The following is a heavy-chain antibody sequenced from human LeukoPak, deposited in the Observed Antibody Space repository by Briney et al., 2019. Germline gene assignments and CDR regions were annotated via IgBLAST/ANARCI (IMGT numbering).Heavy chain of an antibody. CDR3: ARLTTVTSNDAFDI. Sequence: SETLSLTCAVYGGSFSGYYWSWIRQPPGKGLEWIGEINHSGSTNYNPSLKSRVNISVDRPKNQFSLKLSSVTAADTAVYYCARLTTVTSNDAFDIWGQGTMVTVSS. J-gene: IGHJ3*02. V-gene: IGHV4-34*01. CDR2: INHSGST. D-gene: IGHD4-17*01. CDR1: GGSFSGYY.